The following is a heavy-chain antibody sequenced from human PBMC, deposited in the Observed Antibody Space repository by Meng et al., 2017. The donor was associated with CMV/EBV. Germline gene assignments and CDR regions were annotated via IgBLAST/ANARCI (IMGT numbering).Heavy chain of an antibody. CDR1: GGSFSGYY. J-gene: IGHJ6*02. V-gene: IGHV4-34*01. D-gene: IGHD3-3*01. Sequence: SQTLSLTGAVYGGSFSGYYWSWIRQPPGKGLEWIGEINHSGSINYNPSLKSRVTISVDTSKNQFSLKLSSVTAADTAVYYCARGDPVLRFLEWLPRYYGMDVWGQGTTVTVSS. CDR3: ARGDPVLRFLEWLPRYYGMDV. CDR2: INHSGSI.